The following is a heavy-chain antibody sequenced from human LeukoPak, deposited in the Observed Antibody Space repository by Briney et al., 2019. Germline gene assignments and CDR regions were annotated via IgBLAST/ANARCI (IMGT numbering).Heavy chain of an antibody. V-gene: IGHV4-59*01. CDR2: IYYSGST. Sequence: SETLSLTCTVSGGSISSYYWSWIRQPPGKGLEWIGYIYYSGSTNYSPSLKSRVTISVDTSKNQFSLKLSSVTAADTAVYYCARDFPLAGDAAMADYYYGMDVWGQGTTVTVSS. D-gene: IGHD5-18*01. CDR3: ARDFPLAGDAAMADYYYGMDV. J-gene: IGHJ6*02. CDR1: GGSISSYY.